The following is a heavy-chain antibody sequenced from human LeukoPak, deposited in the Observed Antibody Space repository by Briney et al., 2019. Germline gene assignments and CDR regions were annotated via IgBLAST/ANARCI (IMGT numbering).Heavy chain of an antibody. CDR1: GGSFSGYY. CDR2: INHSGST. J-gene: IGHJ4*02. CDR3: ARRARGYYDSSGYY. Sequence: ASETLSLTCAVYGGSFSGYYWSWIRQPPGKGLEWIGEINHSGSTNYNPSLKSRVTISVDTSKNQFSLKLSSVTAADTAVYYCARRARGYYDSSGYYWGQGTLVTVSS. V-gene: IGHV4-34*01. D-gene: IGHD3-22*01.